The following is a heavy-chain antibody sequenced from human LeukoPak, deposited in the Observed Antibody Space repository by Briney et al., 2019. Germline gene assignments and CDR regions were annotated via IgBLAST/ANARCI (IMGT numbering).Heavy chain of an antibody. J-gene: IGHJ3*02. D-gene: IGHD2-2*01. CDR2: SGGST. Sequence: SGGSTYYADSVKGRFTISRDNSKNTLYLQMNSLRAEDTAVYYCAKDPPDYQLPHDAFDIWGQGTMVTVSS. CDR3: AKDPPDYQLPHDAFDI. V-gene: IGHV3-23*01.